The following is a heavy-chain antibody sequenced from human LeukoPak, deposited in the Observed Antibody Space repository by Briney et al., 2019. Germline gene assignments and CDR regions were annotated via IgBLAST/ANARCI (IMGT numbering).Heavy chain of an antibody. Sequence: ASVKVSCKASGGTFSSYAIRWVRQAPGQGLEWMGGIIPIFGTANYAQKFQGRVTITADESTSTAYMELSSLRSEDTAVYYCAGNYYGSGSYPDYWGQGTLVTVSS. CDR3: AGNYYGSGSYPDY. D-gene: IGHD3-10*01. J-gene: IGHJ4*02. CDR2: IIPIFGTA. CDR1: GGTFSSYA. V-gene: IGHV1-69*01.